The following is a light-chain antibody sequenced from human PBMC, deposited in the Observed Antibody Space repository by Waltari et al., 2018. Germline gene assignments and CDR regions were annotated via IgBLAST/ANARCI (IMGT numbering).Light chain of an antibody. V-gene: IGKV1-5*03. CDR2: KAS. Sequence: DVQMTQSPSTLSASLGDRVTITRRASQTISNWLDWYQQKPGKAPTLLIYKASSLQGGVPSRFSGSGSGAEFTLTISSLQPDDFATYYCHQYNAYPWTFGQGTKVEIK. J-gene: IGKJ1*01. CDR1: QTISNW. CDR3: HQYNAYPWT.